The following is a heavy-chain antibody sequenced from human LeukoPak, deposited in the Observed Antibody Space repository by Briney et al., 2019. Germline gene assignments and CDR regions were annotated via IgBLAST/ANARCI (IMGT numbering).Heavy chain of an antibody. V-gene: IGHV4-4*07. CDR1: GGSISGYY. CDR2: IYATGST. CDR3: ARTGSGWDTALRFDY. D-gene: IGHD6-19*01. Sequence: SETLSLTCTVSGGSISGYYWSWLRQPDGKGLEWIGRIYATGSTDYNPSLKSRVTMSVDGSKNQVSLRLNSVTAADTAVYYCARTGSGWDTALRFDYWGQGTLVTVSS. J-gene: IGHJ4*02.